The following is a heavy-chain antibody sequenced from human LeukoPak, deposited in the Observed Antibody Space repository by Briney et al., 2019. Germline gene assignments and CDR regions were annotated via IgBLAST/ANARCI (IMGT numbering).Heavy chain of an antibody. CDR2: IYYSGST. V-gene: IGHV4-39*01. CDR3: ARRASGVDWFDP. D-gene: IGHD2-15*01. CDR1: GGSISSSSYY. Sequence: SETLSLPCTVSGGSISSSSYYWGWIRQPPGKGLEWIGSIYYSGSTYYNPSLKSRVTISVDTSKNQFSLKLSSVTAADTAVYYCARRASGVDWFDPWDQGTLVTVSS. J-gene: IGHJ5*02.